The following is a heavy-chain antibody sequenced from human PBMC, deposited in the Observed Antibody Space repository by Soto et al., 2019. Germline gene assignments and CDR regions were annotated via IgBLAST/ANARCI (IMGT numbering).Heavy chain of an antibody. J-gene: IGHJ4*02. Sequence: QVQLQESGPGLVKPSQTLSLTCTVSGGSISSGGYYWSWIRQHPGKGLEWIGYIYYSGSTYYNPSLKSRVTISVDTAKNHFSLKLSSVTAADTAVYYCAREADILTGYYRQYYFDYWGQGTLVTVSS. CDR2: IYYSGST. CDR1: GGSISSGGYY. D-gene: IGHD3-9*01. CDR3: AREADILTGYYRQYYFDY. V-gene: IGHV4-31*03.